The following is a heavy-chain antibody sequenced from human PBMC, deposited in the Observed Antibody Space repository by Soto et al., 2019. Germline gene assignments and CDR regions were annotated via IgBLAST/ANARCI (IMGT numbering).Heavy chain of an antibody. Sequence: QVQLVESGGGVVQPGRSLGLSCAASGAIFNGYGMHWVRQAPGKGLEWVAVIWHDGSKKYYADSAKGRFTISTDNSKNTLYLEMNSLRAEDTAVYYCVRDGVGGTAFFGFFDYWGQGTLVTVSS. CDR3: VRDGVGGTAFFGFFDY. V-gene: IGHV3-33*01. D-gene: IGHD1-26*01. J-gene: IGHJ4*02. CDR2: IWHDGSKK. CDR1: GAIFNGYG.